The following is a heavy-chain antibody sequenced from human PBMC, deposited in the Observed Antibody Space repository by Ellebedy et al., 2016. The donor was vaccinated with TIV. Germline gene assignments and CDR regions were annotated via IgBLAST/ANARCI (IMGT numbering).Heavy chain of an antibody. V-gene: IGHV1-8*01. CDR2: MNPNSGNT. Sequence: ASVKVSCKASGYTFTSYDINWVRQATGQGLEWMGWMNPNSGNTGYAQKFQGRVTMTRNTSISTAYMELSSLRSEDTAVYYCARARGSYREIDYWGQGTLVTVSS. D-gene: IGHD1-26*01. CDR3: ARARGSYREIDY. J-gene: IGHJ4*02. CDR1: GYTFTSYD.